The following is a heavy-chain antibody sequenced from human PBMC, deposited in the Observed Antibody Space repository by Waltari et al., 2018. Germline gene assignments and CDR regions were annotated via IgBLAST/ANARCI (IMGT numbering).Heavy chain of an antibody. CDR1: GHIPPEFS. CDR2: FVPEDGET. D-gene: IGHD3-16*02. V-gene: IGHV1-24*01. J-gene: IGHJ4*02. Sequence: QVPLLQSGAEVNTPRASVKVSCKVSGHIPPEFSMHWVRHALANGLEWMGGFVPEDGETIYAHKFQGRVTMTEDTTTDTAYMELSSLRSEDTAVYYCATSITFGGVIVISYYFDYWGQGTLVTVSS. CDR3: ATSITFGGVIVISYYFDY.